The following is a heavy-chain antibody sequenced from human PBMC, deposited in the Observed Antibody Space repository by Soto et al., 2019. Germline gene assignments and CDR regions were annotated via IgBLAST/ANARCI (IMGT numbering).Heavy chain of an antibody. CDR1: GGSFSGYY. V-gene: IGHV4-34*01. D-gene: IGHD3-9*01. CDR2: INHSGTI. Sequence: QVQLQQWGAGLLKPSETLSLTCAVYGGSFSGYYWTWIRQPPGKGLEGIGEINHSGTINFNPSLKSRLTISLDTSKKHFSLKLSSVTDADTAAYYCARADRTLVTSYSLDVWGQGTTVTVSS. CDR3: ARADRTLVTSYSLDV. J-gene: IGHJ6*02.